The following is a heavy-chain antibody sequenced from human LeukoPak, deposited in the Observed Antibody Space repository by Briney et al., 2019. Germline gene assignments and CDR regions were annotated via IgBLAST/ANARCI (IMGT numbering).Heavy chain of an antibody. J-gene: IGHJ3*02. CDR1: GYSSTSYW. Sequence: GESLKISCQGSGYSSTSYWIAWVRQMPGKGLEWMGIIYPGDSDTRYSPSFQGQVTISADKSISTAYLQWSSLKASANAMYYCARPVVVADTSAFDIWGQGTMVTVSS. V-gene: IGHV5-51*01. D-gene: IGHD2-15*01. CDR3: ARPVVVADTSAFDI. CDR2: IYPGDSDT.